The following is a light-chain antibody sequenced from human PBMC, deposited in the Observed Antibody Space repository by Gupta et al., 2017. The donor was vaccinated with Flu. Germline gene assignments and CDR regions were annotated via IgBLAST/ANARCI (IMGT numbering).Light chain of an antibody. CDR1: IVGSND. CDR2: NDS. CDR3: NSWTSSNASAV. J-gene: IGLJ2*01. Sequence: GKTASITCSGDIVGSNDVYWYQQKPGQAPILVIYNDSKRPSGIPERFSGSNSGTTATLTITGVQAEDEAEYYCNSWTSSNASAVFGGGTKLTVL. V-gene: IGLV3-21*01.